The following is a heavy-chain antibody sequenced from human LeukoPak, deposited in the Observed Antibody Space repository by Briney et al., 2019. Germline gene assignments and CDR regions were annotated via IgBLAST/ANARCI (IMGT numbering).Heavy chain of an antibody. CDR1: GFTFSNAW. Sequence: PGGSLRLSCAASGFTFSNAWMSRVRQAPGKGLEWVGRIKNRFDGGTTDYAAPVKGRFTISRDDSKNTLSLQMNSLITEDTAAYYCTTDCSSTSCYGDGAFDLWGQGTMVTVSS. V-gene: IGHV3-15*01. J-gene: IGHJ3*01. CDR3: TTDCSSTSCYGDGAFDL. CDR2: IKNRFDGGTT. D-gene: IGHD2-2*01.